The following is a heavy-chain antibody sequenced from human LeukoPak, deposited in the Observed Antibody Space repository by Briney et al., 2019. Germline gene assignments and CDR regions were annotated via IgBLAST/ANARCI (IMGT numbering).Heavy chain of an antibody. J-gene: IGHJ5*02. Sequence: GGSLRLSCAASGFTFSSYWMSWVRQAPGKGLEWVSDISGNGGSTYYADSVKGRFTISRDNSKNTLYLQMNSLRAEDTALYYCAKDRGYISSRPDNWFDPWGQGTLVTVSS. CDR1: GFTFSSYW. V-gene: IGHV3-23*01. D-gene: IGHD6-6*01. CDR2: ISGNGGST. CDR3: AKDRGYISSRPDNWFDP.